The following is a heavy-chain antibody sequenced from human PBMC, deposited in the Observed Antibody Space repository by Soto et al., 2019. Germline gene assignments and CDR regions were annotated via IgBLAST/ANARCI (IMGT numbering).Heavy chain of an antibody. D-gene: IGHD5-12*01. J-gene: IGHJ6*02. CDR3: ARGNVDIVATTLFPHITYGMDV. V-gene: IGHV4-59*12. Sequence: SETLSLTCTVSGASIRSFHWSWIRQTPGKGLEWIGYIYYSGSTNYNPSLKSRVTISVDTSKNQFSLKLSSVTAADTAVYYCARGNVDIVATTLFPHITYGMDVWGQGTTVTVSS. CDR1: GASIRSFH. CDR2: IYYSGST.